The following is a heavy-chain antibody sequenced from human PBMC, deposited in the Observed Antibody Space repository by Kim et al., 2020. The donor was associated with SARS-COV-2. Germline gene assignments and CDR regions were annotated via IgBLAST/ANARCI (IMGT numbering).Heavy chain of an antibody. J-gene: IGHJ6*02. CDR1: GYSFTSYW. CDR3: ASAAQRGYDYGDDGMDV. Sequence: GESLKISCKGSGYSFTSYWISWVRQMPGKGLEWMGRIDPSDSYTNYSPSFQGHVTISADKSISTAYLQWSSLKASDTAMYYCASAAQRGYDYGDDGMDVWGQGTTVTVSS. V-gene: IGHV5-10-1*01. D-gene: IGHD5-12*01. CDR2: IDPSDSYT.